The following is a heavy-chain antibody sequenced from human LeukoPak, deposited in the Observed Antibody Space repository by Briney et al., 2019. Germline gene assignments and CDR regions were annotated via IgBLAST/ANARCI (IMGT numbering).Heavy chain of an antibody. CDR1: GGSISSGGYY. CDR2: IYYSGST. V-gene: IGHV4-31*03. J-gene: IGHJ4*02. D-gene: IGHD2-2*01. CDR3: ARGGCSSTSCPYYFDY. Sequence: PSETLSLTCTVSGGSISSGGYYWSWIRQHPGKGLEWIGYIYYSGSTYYNPSLKSRVTISADTSKNQFSLKLSSVTAADTAVYYCARGGCSSTSCPYYFDYWGQGTLVTVSS.